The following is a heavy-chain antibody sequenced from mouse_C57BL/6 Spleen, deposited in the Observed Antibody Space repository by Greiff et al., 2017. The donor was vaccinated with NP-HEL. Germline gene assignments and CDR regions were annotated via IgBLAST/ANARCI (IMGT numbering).Heavy chain of an antibody. Sequence: VQLQQPGAELVKPGASVKLSCKASGYTFTSYWMHWVKQRPGQGLEWIGMIHPNSGSTNYNEKFKSKATLTVDKSSSTAYMQLSSLTSEDSAVYYCARGGYYGSSSLFDYWGQGTTLTVSS. V-gene: IGHV1-64*01. CDR3: ARGGYYGSSSLFDY. CDR1: GYTFTSYW. CDR2: IHPNSGST. D-gene: IGHD1-1*01. J-gene: IGHJ2*01.